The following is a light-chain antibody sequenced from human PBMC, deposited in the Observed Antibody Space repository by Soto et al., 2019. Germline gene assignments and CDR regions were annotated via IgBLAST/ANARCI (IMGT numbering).Light chain of an antibody. V-gene: IGKV3-20*01. J-gene: IGKJ1*01. CDR2: AAS. Sequence: EIVLTQSPGTLSLSPGERATLSCRASQSVSVNSLAWYQQKGGQAPRLLIYAASTRATGVPDRFSGTGSGTDFALTISRLEPEDFAVYYCQQFGYSLWTFGQGTKVEIK. CDR1: QSVSVNS. CDR3: QQFGYSLWT.